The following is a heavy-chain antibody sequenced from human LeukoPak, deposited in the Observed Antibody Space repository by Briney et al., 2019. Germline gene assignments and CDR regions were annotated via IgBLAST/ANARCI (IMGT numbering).Heavy chain of an antibody. CDR3: ARLYGNYQNYFDY. V-gene: IGHV4-39*07. J-gene: IGHJ4*02. CDR2: MYYRGNT. Sequence: SETLSLTCTVSGGSISTITYYWGWIRQPPGKGLEWVGHMYYRGNTFYNPSLKSRVTISVDTSKNQFSLKLRSETAADTAVYYCARLYGNYQNYFDYWGQGTLVTVSS. D-gene: IGHD1-7*01. CDR1: GGSISTITYY.